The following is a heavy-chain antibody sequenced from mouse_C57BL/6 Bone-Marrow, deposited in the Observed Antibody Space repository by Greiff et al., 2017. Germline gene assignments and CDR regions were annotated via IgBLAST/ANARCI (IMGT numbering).Heavy chain of an antibody. V-gene: IGHV1-7*01. CDR2: INPSSGYT. Sequence: QVHVKQSGAELAKPGASVKLSCKASGYTFTSYWMHWVKQRPGQGLVWIGYINPSSGYTKYNQKFKDKATLTADKSSSTAYMQLSSLTYEDSAVYYCARTPHAMDYWGQGTSVTVSS. CDR3: ARTPHAMDY. J-gene: IGHJ4*01. CDR1: GYTFTSYW.